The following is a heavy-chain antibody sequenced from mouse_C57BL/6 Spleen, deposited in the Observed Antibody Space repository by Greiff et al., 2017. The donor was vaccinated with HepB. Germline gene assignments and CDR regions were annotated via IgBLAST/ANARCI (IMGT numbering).Heavy chain of an antibody. J-gene: IGHJ2*01. CDR3: ARGEYDYDGDYFDY. CDR1: GYTFTTYP. D-gene: IGHD2-4*01. Sequence: VKLMESGAELVKPGASVKMSCKASGYTFTTYPIEWMKQNHGKSLEWIGNFHPYNDDTKYNEKFKGKATLTVEKSSSTVYLELSRLTSDDSAVYYCARGEYDYDGDYFDYWGQGTTLTVSS. V-gene: IGHV1-47*01. CDR2: FHPYNDDT.